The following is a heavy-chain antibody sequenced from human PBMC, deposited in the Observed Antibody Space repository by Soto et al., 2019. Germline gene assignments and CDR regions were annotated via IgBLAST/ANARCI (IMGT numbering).Heavy chain of an antibody. D-gene: IGHD6-19*01. Sequence: SETLSLTCTVSGGSISSYYWSWIRQPPGKGLEWIGYIYYSGSTNYNPSLKSRVTISVDTSKNQFSLKLSSVTAADTAVYYCASQGIAVAGTRNWFDPLGQGNLVTVS. CDR2: IYYSGST. CDR3: ASQGIAVAGTRNWFDP. J-gene: IGHJ5*02. CDR1: GGSISSYY. V-gene: IGHV4-59*08.